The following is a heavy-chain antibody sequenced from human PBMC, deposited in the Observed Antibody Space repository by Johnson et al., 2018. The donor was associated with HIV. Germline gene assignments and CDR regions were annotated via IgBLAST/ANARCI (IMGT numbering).Heavy chain of an antibody. V-gene: IGHV3-30*19. CDR3: ARGPILEWLSGDGFDI. D-gene: IGHD3-3*01. Sequence: QMQLVESGGGVVQPGRSLRLSCAASGFTFSSYGMHWVRQAPGKGLEWVALISYDGGIKHYADSVKGRFTISRDNSKNTLYLQMNSLRVEDTAMYYCARGPILEWLSGDGFDIWGPGKVVTVSS. CDR2: ISYDGGIK. J-gene: IGHJ3*02. CDR1: GFTFSSYG.